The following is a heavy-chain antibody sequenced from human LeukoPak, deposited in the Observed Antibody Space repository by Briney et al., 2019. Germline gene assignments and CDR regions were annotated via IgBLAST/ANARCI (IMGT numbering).Heavy chain of an antibody. CDR3: ARRCSSTSCSFDY. CDR1: GGSISSYY. Sequence: SETLSHTCTVSGGSISSYYWSWIRQPPGKGLEWIGYIYYSGSTNYNPSLKSRVTISVDTSKNQFSLKLSSVTAADTAVYYCARRCSSTSCSFDYWGQGTLVTVSS. J-gene: IGHJ4*02. CDR2: IYYSGST. D-gene: IGHD2-2*01. V-gene: IGHV4-59*08.